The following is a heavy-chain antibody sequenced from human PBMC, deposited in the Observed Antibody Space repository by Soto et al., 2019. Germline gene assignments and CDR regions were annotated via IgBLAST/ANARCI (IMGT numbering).Heavy chain of an antibody. Sequence: VQLVQSGAEVKKPGSSVKVSCKASGGTFSSYAISWVRQAPGQGLEWMGGIIPIFGTANYAQKFQGRVTITEDESTSTADMELGSRRYEDTAVYFCARKPYYDFWSGYYGMAFWGQGTTVTVAS. J-gene: IGHJ6*02. CDR1: GGTFSSYA. D-gene: IGHD3-3*01. CDR2: IIPIFGTA. V-gene: IGHV1-69*01. CDR3: ARKPYYDFWSGYYGMAF.